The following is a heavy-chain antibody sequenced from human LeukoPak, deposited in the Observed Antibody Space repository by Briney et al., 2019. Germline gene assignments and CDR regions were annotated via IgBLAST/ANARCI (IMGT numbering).Heavy chain of an antibody. Sequence: SETLSLTCTVSGGSISSSSYYWGWIRQPPGKGLEWIGSIYYSGSTYYNPSLKSRVTISVDTSKNQFSLKLSSVTAADTAVYYCASIYRVPSGDYGDYYYGMDVWGRGTTVTVSS. CDR1: GGSISSSSYY. D-gene: IGHD4-17*01. CDR2: IYYSGST. CDR3: ASIYRVPSGDYGDYYYGMDV. V-gene: IGHV4-39*07. J-gene: IGHJ6*02.